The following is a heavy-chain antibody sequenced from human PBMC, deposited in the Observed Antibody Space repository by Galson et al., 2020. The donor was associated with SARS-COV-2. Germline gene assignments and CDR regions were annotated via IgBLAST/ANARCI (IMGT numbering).Heavy chain of an antibody. Sequence: ASVKVSCKVSGYTLTELSMHWVRQAPGKGLEWMGGFDPEDGETIYAQKFQGRVTMTEDTSTDTAYMELSSLRSEDTAVYYCATGLVFSGSYSGWFDPWGQGTLVTVSS. CDR1: GYTLTELS. J-gene: IGHJ5*02. D-gene: IGHD1-26*01. CDR2: FDPEDGET. CDR3: ATGLVFSGSYSGWFDP. V-gene: IGHV1-24*01.